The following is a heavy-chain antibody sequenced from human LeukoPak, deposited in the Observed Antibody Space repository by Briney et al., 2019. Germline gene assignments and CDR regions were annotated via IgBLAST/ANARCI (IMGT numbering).Heavy chain of an antibody. Sequence: GGSLRLSCAASGFTFSSYSMNWVRQAPGKGLEWVSSISSSNSYIYYADSVKGRFTISRDNAKNSLYLQMNSLRAEDTAVYYCARAEPVAGLDYWGQGTLVTVSS. CDR2: ISSSNSYI. CDR1: GFTFSSYS. CDR3: ARAEPVAGLDY. V-gene: IGHV3-21*01. D-gene: IGHD6-19*01. J-gene: IGHJ4*02.